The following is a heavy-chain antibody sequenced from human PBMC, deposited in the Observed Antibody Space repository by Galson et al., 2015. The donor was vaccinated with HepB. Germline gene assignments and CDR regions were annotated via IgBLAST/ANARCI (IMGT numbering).Heavy chain of an antibody. V-gene: IGHV1-2*02. CDR2: INPNSGGT. CDR1: GYTFTGYY. D-gene: IGHD3-16*01. J-gene: IGHJ4*02. Sequence: SVKVSCKASGYTFTGYYMHWVRQAPGQGLEWMGWINPNSGGTNYAQKFQGRVTMTRDTSISTAYMELSRLRPDDTAVYYCARNDYVWGSPGPYFDYWGQGTLVTVSS. CDR3: ARNDYVWGSPGPYFDY.